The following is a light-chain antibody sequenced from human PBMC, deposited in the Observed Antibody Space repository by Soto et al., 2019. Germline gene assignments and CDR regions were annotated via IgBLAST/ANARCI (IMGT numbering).Light chain of an antibody. Sequence: QSALTQPRSVSGSPGQSVTISCTGTSSDVGGYNYVSWYQQHPGKAPKLMIYDVSKRPSGVPDRCSGSKSGNTASLTISGLQAEDEADYYCCSYAGSYRGVFGTGTKLTV. CDR2: DVS. CDR3: CSYAGSYRGV. J-gene: IGLJ1*01. CDR1: SSDVGGYNY. V-gene: IGLV2-11*01.